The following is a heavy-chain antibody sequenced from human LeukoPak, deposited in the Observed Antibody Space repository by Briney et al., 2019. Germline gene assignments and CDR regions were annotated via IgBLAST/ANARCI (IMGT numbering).Heavy chain of an antibody. CDR2: IETGGAST. V-gene: IGHV3-23*05. D-gene: IGHD2-15*01. Sequence: GGSLRLSCAASGFTFSSYGMSWVRQAPGKGLEWVSAIETGGASTYYADSVKGRFSISRDNSKNTLYLQMNSLRAEDTAVYYCAKVAYCSGGSCYSGVLLDYWGQGTLVTVSS. CDR3: AKVAYCSGGSCYSGVLLDY. J-gene: IGHJ4*02. CDR1: GFTFSSYG.